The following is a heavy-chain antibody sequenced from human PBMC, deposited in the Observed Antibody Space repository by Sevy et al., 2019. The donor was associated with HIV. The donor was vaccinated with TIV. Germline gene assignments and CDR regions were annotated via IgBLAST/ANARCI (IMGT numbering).Heavy chain of an antibody. Sequence: GSLRLSCAASGFPFSSYAMNWVRQAPGKGLEWVSAISGSRGGPYYADSVKGRFTISRDNSKNTLYLQMNSLRSEDTAIYYCAKDRVAVVGDAFDSWGQGTMVTVSS. J-gene: IGHJ3*02. D-gene: IGHD2-2*01. CDR3: AKDRVAVVGDAFDS. CDR2: ISGSRGGP. CDR1: GFPFSSYA. V-gene: IGHV3-23*01.